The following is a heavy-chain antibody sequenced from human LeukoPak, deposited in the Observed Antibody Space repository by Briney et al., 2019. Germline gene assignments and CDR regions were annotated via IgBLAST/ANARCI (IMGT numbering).Heavy chain of an antibody. D-gene: IGHD3-10*01. Sequence: SETLSLTCTVSGGSISSYYWSWVRQPAGKGLEWIGRIYTSGSTNYNPSLKSRVNMSVDTSKNQFSLKLSSVTAADTAVYYCARNGYMVRGVKYYYYYMDVWGKGTTVTVSS. CDR2: IYTSGST. CDR3: ARNGYMVRGVKYYYYYMDV. V-gene: IGHV4-4*07. CDR1: GGSISSYY. J-gene: IGHJ6*03.